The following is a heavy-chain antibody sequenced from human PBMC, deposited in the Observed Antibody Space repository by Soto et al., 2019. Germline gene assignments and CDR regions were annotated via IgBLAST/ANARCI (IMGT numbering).Heavy chain of an antibody. CDR3: ARLAGRWLRFFDY. CDR2: IYYDGST. J-gene: IGHJ4*02. Sequence: PSETLSLTCTVSGASISSSSYYWGWIRQPPGKGLEWIGSIYYDGSTYYNPSLKSRVTISVHTSRNQFSLKLSSVTAADTAVYYCARLAGRWLRFFDYWGQGTLVTVSS. CDR1: GASISSSSYY. V-gene: IGHV4-39*01. D-gene: IGHD5-12*01.